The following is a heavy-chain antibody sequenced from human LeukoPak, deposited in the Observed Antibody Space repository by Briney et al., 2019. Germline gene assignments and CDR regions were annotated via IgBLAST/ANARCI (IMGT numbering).Heavy chain of an antibody. Sequence: SETLSLTCTVPGDPISSYYWSWIWQPAGKGLEWIGRVYVTGSTNLNPALQSRVTMSVDTSKNQFSLKLTSVTAADTAVYYCARDRQWLVDHWGQGTLVTVSS. CDR1: GDPISSYY. CDR3: ARDRQWLVDH. V-gene: IGHV4-4*07. D-gene: IGHD6-19*01. J-gene: IGHJ5*02. CDR2: VYVTGST.